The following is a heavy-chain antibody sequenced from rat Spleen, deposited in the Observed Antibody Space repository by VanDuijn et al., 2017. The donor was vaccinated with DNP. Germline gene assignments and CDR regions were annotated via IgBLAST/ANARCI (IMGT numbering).Heavy chain of an antibody. J-gene: IGHJ4*01. CDR1: GFTFSNYD. Sequence: EVKLVESGGGLVQPGRSLKLSCAASGFTFSNYDMAWVRQAPTKGLEWVASISTSGGSTYYPDSVKGRFTISRDNAKNTLYLQMNSLRSEDTATYYCARGDYGYNRYAMDAWGQGTSVTVSS. CDR3: ARGDYGYNRYAMDA. CDR2: ISTSGGST. V-gene: IGHV5S13*01. D-gene: IGHD1-9*01.